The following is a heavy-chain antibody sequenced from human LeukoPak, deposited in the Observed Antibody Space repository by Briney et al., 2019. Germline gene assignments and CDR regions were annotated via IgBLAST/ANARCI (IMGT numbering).Heavy chain of an antibody. CDR1: GFTFSTYA. V-gene: IGHV3-30*04. CDR3: ARDSLLYSSSIDY. J-gene: IGHJ4*02. CDR2: ISYDGSNK. D-gene: IGHD6-6*01. Sequence: GGSLRLSCAASGFTFSTYAMHWVRQAPGKGLEWVAVISYDGSNKYYADSVKGRFTISRDNSKNTLYLQMNSLRAEDTAVYYCARDSLLYSSSIDYWGQGTLVTVSS.